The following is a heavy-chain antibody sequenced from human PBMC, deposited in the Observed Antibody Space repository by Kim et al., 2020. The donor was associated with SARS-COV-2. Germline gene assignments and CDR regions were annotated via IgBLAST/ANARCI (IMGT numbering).Heavy chain of an antibody. V-gene: IGHV3-11*04. CDR3: ASRLAAAGDY. D-gene: IGHD6-13*01. CDR2: TI. J-gene: IGHJ4*02. Sequence: TIYYADAVKGRVTISRDKAKNSMYLRMNSLRAGDTAMYYCASRLAAAGDYWGQGALVTVSS.